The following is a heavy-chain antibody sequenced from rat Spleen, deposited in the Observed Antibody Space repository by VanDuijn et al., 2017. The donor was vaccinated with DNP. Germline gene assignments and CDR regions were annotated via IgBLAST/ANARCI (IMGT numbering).Heavy chain of an antibody. CDR1: GFTFNDYW. CDR3: ARVGDLHDGGDGDVLDA. V-gene: IGHV5-31*01. J-gene: IGHJ4*01. D-gene: IGHD1-12*02. Sequence: EVQLVESGGDLVQPGGSLKLSCVAYGFTFNDYWMAWIRQVPGKALEWIASITSGSGITSYPDVVKGRFMISRDDTKNTLSLQMNSLRSEDTATYYCARVGDLHDGGDGDVLDAWGQGTSVTVSS. CDR2: ITSGSGIT.